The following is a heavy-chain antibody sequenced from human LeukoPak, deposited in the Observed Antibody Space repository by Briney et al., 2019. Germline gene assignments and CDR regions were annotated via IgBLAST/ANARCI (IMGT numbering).Heavy chain of an antibody. CDR3: ARIVGASDY. V-gene: IGHV4-39*01. CDR1: GGSISSSSYY. D-gene: IGHD1-26*01. CDR2: IYYSGST. Sequence: SETLSLTCAVSGGSISSSSYYWGWIRQPPGKGLEWIGSIYYSGSTYYNPALKSRVTISVDTSKNQFSLELSSETAADTAVYYCARIVGASDYWGQGTLVTVSS. J-gene: IGHJ4*02.